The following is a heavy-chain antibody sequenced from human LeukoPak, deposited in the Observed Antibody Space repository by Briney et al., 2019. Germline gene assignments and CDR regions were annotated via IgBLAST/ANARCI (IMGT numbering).Heavy chain of an antibody. J-gene: IGHJ6*02. CDR3: AKDHGYSYGLYYYGMDV. CDR2: ISGSGAGT. Sequence: GGSLRLSCAASGFTFSKYAMSWVRQAPGKGLEWVSGISGSGAGTYYADSVKGRFTISRDNSKNTLYLQMNSLRAEDTAVYYCAKDHGYSYGLYYYGMDVWGQGTTVTVSS. D-gene: IGHD5-18*01. CDR1: GFTFSKYA. V-gene: IGHV3-23*01.